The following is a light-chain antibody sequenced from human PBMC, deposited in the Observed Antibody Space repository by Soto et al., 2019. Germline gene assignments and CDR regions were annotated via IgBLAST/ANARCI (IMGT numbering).Light chain of an antibody. J-gene: IGKJ4*01. V-gene: IGKV3-20*01. CDR2: GAS. CDR1: QSVRSSF. Sequence: EIVLTQSPGTLSLSPGEGATLSCRASQSVRSSFLAWYQQKPGQAPSLLIYGASSRATGIPDRFSGGGSGTDFTLTINRLEPEDLAVYYCQQYGSSPTFGGGTKVEIK. CDR3: QQYGSSPT.